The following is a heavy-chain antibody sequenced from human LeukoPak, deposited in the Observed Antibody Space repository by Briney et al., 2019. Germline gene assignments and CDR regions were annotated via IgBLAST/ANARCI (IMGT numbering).Heavy chain of an antibody. D-gene: IGHD3-16*01. J-gene: IGHJ3*02. V-gene: IGHV2-5*02. CDR2: IYWDDDK. CDR3: AHLTRFQTFGGVRGAFDI. Sequence: SGPTLVNPTQTLTLTCTFSGFSLSTSGVGVGWIRQPPGKALESLALIYWDDDKRYSPSLKSRLTITKDTSKNQVILTMTNMDPVDTGTYDCAHLTRFQTFGGVRGAFDIWGQGTMVTVSS. CDR1: GFSLSTSGVG.